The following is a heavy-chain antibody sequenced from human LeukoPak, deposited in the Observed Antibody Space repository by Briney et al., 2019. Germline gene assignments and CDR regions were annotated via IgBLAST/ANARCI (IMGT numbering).Heavy chain of an antibody. J-gene: IGHJ4*02. V-gene: IGHV3-48*01. CDR3: ARRGYSSGWNRFDY. Sequence: GSLRLSCTASAFTFSSYNMNWVRQAPGKGLESVSYISSSSRTIHYADSVKGRFTISRDNAKNSLYLQMNSLRAEDTAVYYCARRGYSSGWNRFDYWGQGTLVTVSS. CDR1: AFTFSSYN. CDR2: ISSSSRTI. D-gene: IGHD6-25*01.